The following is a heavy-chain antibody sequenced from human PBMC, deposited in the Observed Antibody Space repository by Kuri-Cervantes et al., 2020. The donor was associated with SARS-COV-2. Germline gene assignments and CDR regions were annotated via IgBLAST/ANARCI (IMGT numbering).Heavy chain of an antibody. CDR3: ARDWPQYYNWDDFDY. D-gene: IGHD1-20*01. CDR2: IWYDGSNK. J-gene: IGHJ4*02. Sequence: GGSLRLSCAASGFTFSSYGMHWVRQAPGKGLEWVAVIWYDGSNKYYADSVKGRFTISRDNSKNTLYLQMNSLRAEDTAVYYCARDWPQYYNWDDFDYWGQGTLVTVSS. V-gene: IGHV3-33*08. CDR1: GFTFSSYG.